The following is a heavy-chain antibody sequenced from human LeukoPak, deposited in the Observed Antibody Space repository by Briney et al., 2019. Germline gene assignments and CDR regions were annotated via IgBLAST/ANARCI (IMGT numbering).Heavy chain of an antibody. Sequence: PSETLSLTCTVSGGSISSYYWSWIRQPPGKGLEWIGYIYYSGSTNYNPSLKSRVTISVDTSKNQFSLKLSSVIAADTAVYYCALAGGRQFDYWGQGTLVTVSS. D-gene: IGHD3-16*01. CDR1: GGSISSYY. CDR2: IYYSGST. V-gene: IGHV4-59*01. J-gene: IGHJ4*02. CDR3: ALAGGRQFDY.